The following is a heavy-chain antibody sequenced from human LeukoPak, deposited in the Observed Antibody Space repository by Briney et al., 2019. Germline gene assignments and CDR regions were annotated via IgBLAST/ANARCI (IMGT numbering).Heavy chain of an antibody. J-gene: IGHJ4*02. CDR1: GGSISSSSYY. D-gene: IGHD2-8*01. CDR3: ARYCTNGVCSHFDY. CDR2: IYYSGST. Sequence: PSETLSLTCTVSGGSISSSSYYWGWIRQPPGKGLEWIGSIYYSGSTYYNPSLKSRVTISVDTSKNQFSLKLSSVTAADTAVYYCARYCTNGVCSHFDYWGQGTLVTVSS. V-gene: IGHV4-39*01.